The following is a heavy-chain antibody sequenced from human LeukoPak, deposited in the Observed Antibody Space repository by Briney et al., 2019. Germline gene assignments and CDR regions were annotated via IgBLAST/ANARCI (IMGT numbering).Heavy chain of an antibody. J-gene: IGHJ6*02. D-gene: IGHD2-15*01. V-gene: IGHV5-10-1*01. CDR3: ARGRIPPRAPRYCSGGSCNQRSYYYGMDV. Sequence: GESLKISCQGSGYSFTSYWISWVRQMPGKGLEWMGRVDSSDSYTNYSPSFQGHVTISADKSISTAYLQWSSLKASDTAMYYCARGRIPPRAPRYCSGGSCNQRSYYYGMDVWGQGTTVTVSS. CDR1: GYSFTSYW. CDR2: VDSSDSYT.